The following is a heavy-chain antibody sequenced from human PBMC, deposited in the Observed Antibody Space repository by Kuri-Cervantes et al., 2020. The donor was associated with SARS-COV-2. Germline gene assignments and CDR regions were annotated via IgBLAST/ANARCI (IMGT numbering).Heavy chain of an antibody. D-gene: IGHD1-1*01. CDR2: IWPDGNNK. CDR3: ARESAVHGIPWGYDP. CDR1: GYTFTGYY. Sequence: SCKASGYTFTGYYMHWVRQAPGKGLEWVAVIWPDGNNKFYSDSVRGRLTISRDNSRSTLYLQMNSLRAEDTGVYYCARESAVHGIPWGYDPWGQGTLVTVSS. V-gene: IGHV3-33*01. J-gene: IGHJ5*02.